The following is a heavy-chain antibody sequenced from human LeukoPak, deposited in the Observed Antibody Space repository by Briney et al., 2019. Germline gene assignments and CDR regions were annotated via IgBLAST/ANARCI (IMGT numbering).Heavy chain of an antibody. CDR1: GGSISGDY. Sequence: SETLSLTCTISGGSISGDYWSWIRQPPGKGLEWVAYIYYTGGANYNPSLKSRVTISVDTSKNQFSLRLSSVTAADTAVYYCARLQGDSTAVFDYWGQGTLVSVSS. D-gene: IGHD2-21*01. CDR2: IYYTGGA. J-gene: IGHJ4*02. CDR3: ARLQGDSTAVFDY. V-gene: IGHV4-59*01.